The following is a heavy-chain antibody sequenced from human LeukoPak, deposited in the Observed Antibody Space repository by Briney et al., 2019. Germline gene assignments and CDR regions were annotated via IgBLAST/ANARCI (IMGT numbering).Heavy chain of an antibody. CDR2: IDTGGGT. V-gene: IGHV3-13*04. CDR3: VREMLGELLQPLDS. D-gene: IGHD3-10*02. J-gene: IGHJ4*02. Sequence: GGSLRLSCEAFGFTFRTYDMHWVRQTTGKGLEWVSAIDTGGGTYYPDSAKGRFTISRETAKNSLFLQMNNLRAGDTAVYFCVREMLGELLQPLDSWGQGTLVTVSS. CDR1: GFTFRTYD.